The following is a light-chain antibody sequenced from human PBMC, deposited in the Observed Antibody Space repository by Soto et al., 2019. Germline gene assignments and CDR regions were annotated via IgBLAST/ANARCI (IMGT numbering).Light chain of an antibody. Sequence: XSCSGSSSNIGSHTLNWYQQLPGSAPSLLIYSDNQRPSGVPDRFSGSTSGTSASLAISGLQSEDEAEYYCAAWDDTLNAAVFGGGTKLTVL. CDR1: SSNIGSHT. J-gene: IGLJ2*01. V-gene: IGLV1-44*01. CDR2: SDN. CDR3: AAWDDTLNAAV.